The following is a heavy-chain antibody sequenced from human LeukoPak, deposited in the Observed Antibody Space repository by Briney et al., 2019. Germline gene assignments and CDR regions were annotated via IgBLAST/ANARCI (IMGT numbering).Heavy chain of an antibody. V-gene: IGHV3-48*03. CDR2: ISSSGSTT. J-gene: IGHJ4*02. CDR1: GFTFSSYE. Sequence: GGSLRLSCAASGFTFSSYEMYWVRQAPGKGLEWVSYISSSGSTTYYADSVKGRFTISTDNAKKSLYLQMNSLRAEDTAVYYCARARGSSWYYFDYWGQGTLVTVSS. CDR3: ARARGSSWYYFDY. D-gene: IGHD6-13*01.